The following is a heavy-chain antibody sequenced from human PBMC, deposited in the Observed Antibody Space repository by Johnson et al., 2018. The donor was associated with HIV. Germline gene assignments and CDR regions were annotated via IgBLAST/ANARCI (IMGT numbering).Heavy chain of an antibody. Sequence: VQLLESGGGLVQPGGSLRLSCAASGFTFSTFAMSWVRQAPGKGLEWVSGISAGGGPTYYGDSVKGRLTVSRDNSKNTLYLQMNSLRAEDTAVYYCAKDRGVVRPDAFDVWGQGTLVTVSS. V-gene: IGHV3-23*01. CDR1: GFTFSTFA. CDR2: ISAGGGPT. CDR3: AKDRGVVRPDAFDV. D-gene: IGHD4-23*01. J-gene: IGHJ3*01.